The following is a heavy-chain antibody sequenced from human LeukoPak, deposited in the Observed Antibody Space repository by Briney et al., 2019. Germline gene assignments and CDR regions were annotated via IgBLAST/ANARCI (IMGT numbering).Heavy chain of an antibody. Sequence: ASVKVSCKASGYTFTTYGITWVRQAPGQGLEWMGWIDTYSGNTNYAQKVQGRVTMTTDTSTSTAYMELRSLRSDDTAVYYCARDKQLDWAHYYYYYMDVWGKGTTITVSS. CDR1: GYTFTTYG. CDR2: IDTYSGNT. J-gene: IGHJ6*03. V-gene: IGHV1-18*01. D-gene: IGHD1-1*01. CDR3: ARDKQLDWAHYYYYYMDV.